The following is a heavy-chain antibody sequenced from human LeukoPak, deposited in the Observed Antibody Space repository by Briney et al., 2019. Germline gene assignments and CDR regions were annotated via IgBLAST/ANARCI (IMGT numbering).Heavy chain of an antibody. J-gene: IGHJ4*02. CDR1: GFTFSSYG. D-gene: IGHD7-27*01. CDR3: AKDIETVWGHSFDY. V-gene: IGHV3-30*02. CDR2: IRYNGNDK. Sequence: QAGGSLRLSCAPSGFTFSSYGMHWVRQAPGKGLAWVAFIRYNGNDKYYADSVKGRFTVSRDNSKNTLYLQMNSLRAEDTAVYYCAKDIETVWGHSFDYWGQGTLVTVSS.